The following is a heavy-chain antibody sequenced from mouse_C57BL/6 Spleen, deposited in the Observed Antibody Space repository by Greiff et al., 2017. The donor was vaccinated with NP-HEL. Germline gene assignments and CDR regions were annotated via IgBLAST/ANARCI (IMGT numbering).Heavy chain of an antibody. V-gene: IGHV1-55*01. D-gene: IGHD3-2*02. CDR3: AREQLRLPYFDY. J-gene: IGHJ2*01. Sequence: QVQLQQPGAELVKPGASVKMSCKASGYTFTSYWITWVKQRPGQGLEWIGDIYPGSGSTNYNEKFKSKATLTVDTSSSTAYMQLSSLTSEDSAVYYCAREQLRLPYFDYWGQGTTLTVSS. CDR1: GYTFTSYW. CDR2: IYPGSGST.